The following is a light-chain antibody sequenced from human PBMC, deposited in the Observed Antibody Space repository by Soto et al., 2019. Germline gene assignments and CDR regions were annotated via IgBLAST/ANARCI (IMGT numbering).Light chain of an antibody. V-gene: IGKV3-15*01. CDR3: QQFYNWPRT. Sequence: EIVMTQSPGTLSVSPGERATLSCRASQSVSSNLAWYQQKPGQAPRLLIYGASTRATGIQARFSGSGSETEFTLTISSLQSEDFAVYYCQQFYNWPRTFGQGTKVEIK. CDR1: QSVSSN. J-gene: IGKJ1*01. CDR2: GAS.